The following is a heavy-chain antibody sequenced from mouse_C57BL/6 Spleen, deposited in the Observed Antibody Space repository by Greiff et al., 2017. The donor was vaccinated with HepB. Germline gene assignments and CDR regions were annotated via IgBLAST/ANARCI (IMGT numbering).Heavy chain of an antibody. D-gene: IGHD1-1*01. Sequence: QVQLKESGAELARPGASVKLSCKASGYTFTSYGISWVKQRTGQGLEWIGEIYPRSGNTYYNEKFKGKATLTADKSSSTAYMELRSLTSEDSAVYFCARSLGDYYGSEGDYWGQGTTLTVSS. V-gene: IGHV1-81*01. CDR1: GYTFTSYG. J-gene: IGHJ2*01. CDR3: ARSLGDYYGSEGDY. CDR2: IYPRSGNT.